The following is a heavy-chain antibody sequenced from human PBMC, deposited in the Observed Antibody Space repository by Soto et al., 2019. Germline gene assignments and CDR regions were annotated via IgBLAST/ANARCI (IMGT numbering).Heavy chain of an antibody. V-gene: IGHV4-31*03. D-gene: IGHD3-10*01. CDR3: AREEVAYYGSGSYNWFDP. CDR2: IYYSGST. J-gene: IGHJ5*02. CDR1: GGSINSGDYY. Sequence: QVQLQESGPGLVKTSQTLSLTCTVSGGSINSGDYYWSWIRQHPGKGLEWIGYIYYSGSTYYNPSLKSRVTISVDTSKNQFSLKLSSVTAADTALYYCAREEVAYYGSGSYNWFDPWGQGTLVTVSS.